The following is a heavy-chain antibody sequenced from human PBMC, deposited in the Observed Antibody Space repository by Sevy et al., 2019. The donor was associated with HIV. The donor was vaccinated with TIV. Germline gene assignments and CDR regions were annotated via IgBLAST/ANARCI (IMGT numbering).Heavy chain of an antibody. D-gene: IGHD6-13*01. CDR3: ARGRAIAAAGTLDY. Sequence: GGSLRLSCAASVFTFNTYAMHWVRQAPGKGLEWVAVISYDGGSKYYADSVKGRFTISRDNSKNTLYLQMISLRPEDSAIYYCARGRAIAAAGTLDYWGQGTLVTVSS. CDR1: VFTFNTYA. V-gene: IGHV3-30-3*01. CDR2: ISYDGGSK. J-gene: IGHJ4*02.